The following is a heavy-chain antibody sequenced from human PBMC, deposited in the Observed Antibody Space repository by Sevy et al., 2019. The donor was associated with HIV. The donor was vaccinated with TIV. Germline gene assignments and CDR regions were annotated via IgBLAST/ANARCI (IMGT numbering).Heavy chain of an antibody. CDR2: IYPGDSDT. CDR1: GCSFTSYW. CDR3: ARRPRGYCSGGSCYGAFDI. J-gene: IGHJ3*02. Sequence: GESLKISCKGSGCSFTSYWIGWVRQMPGKGLEWMGIIYPGDSDTRYSPSFQGQVTISADKSISTAYLQWSSLKASDTAMYYCARRPRGYCSGGSCYGAFDIWGQGTMVTVSS. D-gene: IGHD2-15*01. V-gene: IGHV5-51*01.